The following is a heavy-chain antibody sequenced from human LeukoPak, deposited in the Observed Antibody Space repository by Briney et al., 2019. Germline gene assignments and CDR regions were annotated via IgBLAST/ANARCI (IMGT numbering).Heavy chain of an antibody. D-gene: IGHD3-3*01. Sequence: GGSLRLSCAASGFTFSSYSMNWVRQAPGKGLEWVSSISSSSSYIYYADSVKGRFTISRDNAKNSLYLQMNSLRAEDTAVYYCARGLKNTIFGVVIGTYYFDYWGQGTLVTVSS. V-gene: IGHV3-21*01. CDR3: ARGLKNTIFGVVIGTYYFDY. CDR2: ISSSSSYI. CDR1: GFTFSSYS. J-gene: IGHJ4*02.